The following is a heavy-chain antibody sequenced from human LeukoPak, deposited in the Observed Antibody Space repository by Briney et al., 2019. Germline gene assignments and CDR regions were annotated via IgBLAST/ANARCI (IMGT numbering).Heavy chain of an antibody. CDR3: AKDGPGLGTVDY. J-gene: IGHJ4*02. CDR2: TYYRSKWYN. V-gene: IGHV6-1*01. D-gene: IGHD3-10*01. CDR1: GDSVSSNTAA. Sequence: SQTLSLTCAISGDSVSSNTAAWHWIRQSPSRGLEWLGRTYYRSKWYNDYAVSVKSRITINPDTSKNQFSLQLDSVTPEDTAIYYCAKDGPGLGTVDYWGQGTLVTVSS.